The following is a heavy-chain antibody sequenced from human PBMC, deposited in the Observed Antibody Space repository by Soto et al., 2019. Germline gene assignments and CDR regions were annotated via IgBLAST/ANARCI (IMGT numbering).Heavy chain of an antibody. CDR3: ARDFYCISTSCYYYYYGMDV. Sequence: QVQLVQSGAEVKKPGASVKVSCKASGYTFTSYGISWVRQAPGQGLEWMGWISAYNGNTNYAQKLQGRVTMTTDTSXXTXYXGLRSLRSDDTAVYYCARDFYCISTSCYYYYYGMDVWGQGTTVTVSS. V-gene: IGHV1-18*01. CDR2: ISAYNGNT. D-gene: IGHD2-2*01. CDR1: GYTFTSYG. J-gene: IGHJ6*02.